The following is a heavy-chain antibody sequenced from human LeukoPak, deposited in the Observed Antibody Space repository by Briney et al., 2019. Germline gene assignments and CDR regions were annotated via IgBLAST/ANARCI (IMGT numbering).Heavy chain of an antibody. CDR3: AKRNTMVRGGPCFDY. D-gene: IGHD3-10*01. Sequence: PGGSLRLSCAASGLTFSSDSMNWVRQAPGKGLEWVSAISGSGGSTYYADSVKGRFTISRDNSKNTLYLQMNSLRAEDTAVYYCAKRNTMVRGGPCFDYWGRGILVTVSS. CDR2: ISGSGGST. CDR1: GLTFSSDS. V-gene: IGHV3-23*01. J-gene: IGHJ4*02.